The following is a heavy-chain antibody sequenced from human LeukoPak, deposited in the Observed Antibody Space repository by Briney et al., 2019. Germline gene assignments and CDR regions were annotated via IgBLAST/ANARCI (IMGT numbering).Heavy chain of an antibody. V-gene: IGHV4-34*01. D-gene: IGHD6-13*01. J-gene: IGHJ5*02. CDR3: ARVSSRGGRYNWFDP. CDR2: INHSGST. CDR1: GGSFSGYY. Sequence: SETLSLTCAVYGGSFSGYYWSWIRQPPGKGLEWIGEINHSGSTNYNPSLKSRVTISVDTSKNQFSLKLSSVTAADTAVYYCARVSSRGGRYNWFDPWGQGTLVTVSS.